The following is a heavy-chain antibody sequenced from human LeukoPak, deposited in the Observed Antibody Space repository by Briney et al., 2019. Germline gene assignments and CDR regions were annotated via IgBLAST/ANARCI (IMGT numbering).Heavy chain of an antibody. CDR3: ARRLFALGAFDI. V-gene: IGHV4-39*01. CDR2: IFSSGSS. CDR1: GGSIGSGSDY. J-gene: IGHJ3*02. Sequence: SSDTLSLTCSVSGGSIGSGSDYWGWIRQSAGRGLGWFGSIFSSGSSYYTPSLKSRVTIYADTSKNQFSLQLSSVTAADPAIYYCARRLFALGAFDIWGDGTMVTVSS.